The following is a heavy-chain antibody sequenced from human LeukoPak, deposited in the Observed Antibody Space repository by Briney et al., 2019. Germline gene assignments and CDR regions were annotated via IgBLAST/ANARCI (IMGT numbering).Heavy chain of an antibody. Sequence: GGSLRLSCAASGFTFSSYWMHWVRQAPGKGLVWVSRINSDGSSTSYADSVKGRFTISRENAKNSLYLQMNSLRAGDTAVYYCARVVPFTDAFDIWGQGTWSPSLQ. CDR1: GFTFSSYW. CDR2: INSDGSST. J-gene: IGHJ3*02. V-gene: IGHV3-74*01. CDR3: ARVVPFTDAFDI.